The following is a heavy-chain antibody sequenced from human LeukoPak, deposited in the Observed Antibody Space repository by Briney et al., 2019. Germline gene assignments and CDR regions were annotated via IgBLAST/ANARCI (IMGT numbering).Heavy chain of an antibody. CDR3: ARHVGLGVNSGSYYTLDY. D-gene: IGHD3-10*01. Sequence: PSETLSLTCNVSGGSINGYHWSWIRQPPGKGPEWIGQISYSGSTNSNPSLKSRATTSVDTSKNQFSLRLTSVTAADTAVYYCARHVGLGVNSGSYYTLDYWGQGTLVTVSS. CDR1: GGSINGYH. V-gene: IGHV4-59*08. J-gene: IGHJ4*02. CDR2: ISYSGST.